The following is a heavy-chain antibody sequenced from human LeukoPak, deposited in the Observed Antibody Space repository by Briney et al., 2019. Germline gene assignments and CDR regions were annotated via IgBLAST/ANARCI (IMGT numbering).Heavy chain of an antibody. CDR2: IYPGDSNS. V-gene: IGHV5-51*01. CDR3: ARQGSSSFL. CDR1: GYTFTAYW. J-gene: IGHJ4*02. D-gene: IGHD6-6*01. Sequence: GESLKISCKGSGYTFTAYWIAWVRQMPGKGLEWMGSIYPGDSNSRYSPSFQGQVTISADKSISTAYLQWSSLKASDSAMYYCARQGSSSFLWGQGTLVTVSS.